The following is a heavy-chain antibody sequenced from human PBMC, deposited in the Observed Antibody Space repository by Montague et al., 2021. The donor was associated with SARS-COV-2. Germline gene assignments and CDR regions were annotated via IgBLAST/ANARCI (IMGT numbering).Heavy chain of an antibody. Sequence: SETLSLTCTVSGGSISGYYWSWIRQPPGKGLEWIGYIYHSGNTKYNPSLKSRVSISADTSRNQLSLRLSSVTAADTAVYYCAREYRVELWQTNWYFGLWGRGTLVTVSS. D-gene: IGHD5-18*01. CDR1: GGSISGYY. V-gene: IGHV4-59*01. CDR3: AREYRVELWQTNWYFGL. J-gene: IGHJ2*01. CDR2: IYHSGNT.